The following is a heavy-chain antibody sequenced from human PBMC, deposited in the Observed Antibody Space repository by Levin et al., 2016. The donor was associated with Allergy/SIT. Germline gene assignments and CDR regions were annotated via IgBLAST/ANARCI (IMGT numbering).Heavy chain of an antibody. Sequence: GESLKISCAASGFTFTDYYMSWIRQAPGKGLEWISYISSSSRYTDYADSVKGRFTVSRDNAKISLFLQMDSLRAEDTAVYYCARIYDSSGYYPPSYWYFDLWGRGTLVTVSS. CDR3: ARIYDSSGYYPPSYWYFDL. J-gene: IGHJ2*01. V-gene: IGHV3-11*06. D-gene: IGHD3-22*01. CDR1: GFTFTDYY. CDR2: ISSSSRYT.